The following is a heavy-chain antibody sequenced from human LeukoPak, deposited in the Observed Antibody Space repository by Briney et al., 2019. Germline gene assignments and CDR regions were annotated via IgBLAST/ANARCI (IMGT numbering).Heavy chain of an antibody. V-gene: IGHV6-1*01. CDR2: TYYRSKWYN. D-gene: IGHD5-24*01. CDR3: ARDLDGYHLKGSFDY. CDR1: GDSVSSNSAA. J-gene: IGHJ4*02. Sequence: SQTLSLTCALSGDSVSSNSAAWNWIRQSPSRGLEWLGKTYYRSKWYNDYAVSVKSRITINPDTSKNQFSLHLNSVTPEDTAVYYCARDLDGYHLKGSFDYWGQGTLVTVSS.